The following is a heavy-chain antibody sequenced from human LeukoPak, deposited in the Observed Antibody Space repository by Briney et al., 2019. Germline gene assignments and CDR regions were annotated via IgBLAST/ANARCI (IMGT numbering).Heavy chain of an antibody. CDR2: IYYSGST. Sequence: SETLSLTCTVSGGSISSYYWSWIRQPPGKGLEWIGYIYYSGSTNYNPSLKSRVTISVDTSKNQFSLKLSSVTAADTAVYYCARDGGSGLDYWGQGTLVTVSS. CDR3: ARDGGSGLDY. J-gene: IGHJ4*02. V-gene: IGHV4-59*01. D-gene: IGHD6-19*01. CDR1: GGSISSYY.